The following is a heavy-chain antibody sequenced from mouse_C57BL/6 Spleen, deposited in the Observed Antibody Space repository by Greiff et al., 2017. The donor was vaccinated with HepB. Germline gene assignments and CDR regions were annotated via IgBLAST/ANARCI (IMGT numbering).Heavy chain of an antibody. CDR2: INPNYGTT. D-gene: IGHD1-1*01. CDR1: GYSFTDYN. V-gene: IGHV1-39*01. Sequence: VHVKQSGPELVKPGASVKISCKASGYSFTDYNMNWVKQSNGKSLEWIGVINPNYGTTSYNQKFKGKATLTVDQSSSTAYMQLNSLTSEDSAVYYCARAGELLLLWFAYWGQGTLVTVSA. J-gene: IGHJ3*01. CDR3: ARAGELLLLWFAY.